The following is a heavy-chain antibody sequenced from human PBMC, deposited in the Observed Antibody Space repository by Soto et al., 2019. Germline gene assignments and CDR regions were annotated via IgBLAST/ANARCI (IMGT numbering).Heavy chain of an antibody. CDR2: IYPSGST. CDR3: ARQRNYYYYGMDV. J-gene: IGHJ6*02. CDR1: GGSVTGYY. Sequence: SETLSLTCAVYGGSVTGYYWSWTRQSPGEGLEWIGDIYPSGSTNYNPSLQSRVTISVDTSKNQFSLKLLSVTAVDTAVYYCARQRNYYYYGMDVWGQGTTVTVSS. V-gene: IGHV4-34*01.